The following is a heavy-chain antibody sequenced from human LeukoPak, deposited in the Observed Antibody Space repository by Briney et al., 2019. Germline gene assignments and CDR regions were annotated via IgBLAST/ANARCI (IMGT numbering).Heavy chain of an antibody. CDR2: ISYDGSNK. CDR1: GFTFSSYA. J-gene: IGHJ4*02. CDR3: AKDFWSGYSSVGY. Sequence: PGGSLRLSCAASGFTFSSYAMHWVRQAPGKGLEWVAVISYDGSNKYYADPVKGRFTISRDNSKNTLYLQMNSLRAEDTAVYYCAKDFWSGYSSVGYWGQGTLVTVSS. V-gene: IGHV3-30*04. D-gene: IGHD3-3*01.